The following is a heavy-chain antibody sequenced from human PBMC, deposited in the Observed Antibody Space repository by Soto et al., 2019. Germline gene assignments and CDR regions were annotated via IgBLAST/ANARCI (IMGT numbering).Heavy chain of an antibody. CDR2: INHSGST. D-gene: IGHD4-17*01. V-gene: IGHV4-34*01. CDR3: ARGAASTVTYDY. Sequence: QVQLQQWGAGLLKPSETLSLTCAVYGGSFSGYYWSWIRQPPGKGLEWIGEINHSGSTNYNPSLKSRVTISVDTSKNQFSLKLSSVTAADTAVYYCARGAASTVTYDYWGQETLVTVSS. CDR1: GGSFSGYY. J-gene: IGHJ4*02.